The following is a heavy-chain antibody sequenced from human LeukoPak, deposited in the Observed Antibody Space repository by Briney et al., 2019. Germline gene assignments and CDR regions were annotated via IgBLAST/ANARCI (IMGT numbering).Heavy chain of an antibody. CDR1: GGTFSSYA. J-gene: IGHJ4*02. V-gene: IGHV1-69*01. CDR3: ARDGVEGDYGDYVRPY. D-gene: IGHD4-17*01. Sequence: GASVKVSCKASGGTFSSYAISWVRQAPGQGLEWMGGIIPIFGTANYAQKFQGRVTITADESTSTAYMELSSLRSEDTAVYYCARDGVEGDYGDYVRPYWGQGTLVTVSS. CDR2: IIPIFGTA.